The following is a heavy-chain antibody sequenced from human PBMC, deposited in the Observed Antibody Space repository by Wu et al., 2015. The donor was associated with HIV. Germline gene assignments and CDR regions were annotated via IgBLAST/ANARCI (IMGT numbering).Heavy chain of an antibody. CDR2: IIPIFGTA. V-gene: IGHV1-69*05. CDR3: AREGDYYDSSGYNRGAFDI. Sequence: QVQLVQSGAEVKKPGSSVKVSCKASGGTFSSYAISWVRQAPGQGLEWMGGIIPIFGTANYAQKFQGRVTITTDESTSTAYMELSSLRSEDTAVYYCAREGDYYDSSGYNRGAFDIWGQGTMVTVSS. D-gene: IGHD3-22*01. J-gene: IGHJ3*02. CDR1: GGTFSSYA.